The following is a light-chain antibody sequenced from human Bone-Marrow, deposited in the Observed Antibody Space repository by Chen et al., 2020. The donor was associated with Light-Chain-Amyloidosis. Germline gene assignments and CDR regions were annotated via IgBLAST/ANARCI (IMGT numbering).Light chain of an antibody. CDR3: QSYDTSVRV. CDR1: RGRIAGNY. J-gene: IGLJ3*02. Sequence: FMLTQPRAVSESPGKTVTISCPRSRGRIAGNYVQWSQQRPGRSPTTVIFEDNLRPPGVPDRLSGSIDTSANSASLSIYGLKPEDEADYYCQSYDTSVRVFGGGTRLTVL. CDR2: EDN. V-gene: IGLV6-57*01.